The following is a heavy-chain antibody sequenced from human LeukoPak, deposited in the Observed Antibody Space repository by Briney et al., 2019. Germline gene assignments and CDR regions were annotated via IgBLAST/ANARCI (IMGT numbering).Heavy chain of an antibody. CDR1: GYTFTSYY. D-gene: IGHD3-22*01. V-gene: IGHV1-46*01. CDR2: INPSGGST. Sequence: ASVKVSCKASGYTFTSYYMHWVRQAPGQGLEWMGIINPSGGSTSYAQKFQGRVTMTRDTSTSTAYMELSSLRSEDTAVYYCARGYYYDSSGYYYFDYWGQGTLVTVSS. CDR3: ARGYYYDSSGYYYFDY. J-gene: IGHJ4*02.